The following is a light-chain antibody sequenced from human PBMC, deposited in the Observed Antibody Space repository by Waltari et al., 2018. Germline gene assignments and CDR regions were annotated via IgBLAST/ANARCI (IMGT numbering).Light chain of an antibody. CDR1: QSVSRA. V-gene: IGKV3-20*01. J-gene: IGKJ1*01. CDR2: GAS. Sequence: EIVLTQSPGPLSLSPGERATLSCRASQSVSRALAWYQQNPGQAPRLLIYGASNRATGIPDRFIGSGSGTDFSLIISRLEPEDFAVYYCQHYVSLPVTFGQGTKVEIK. CDR3: QHYVSLPVT.